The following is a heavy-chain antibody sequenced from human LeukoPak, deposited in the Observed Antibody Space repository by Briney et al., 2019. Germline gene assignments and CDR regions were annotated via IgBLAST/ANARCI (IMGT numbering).Heavy chain of an antibody. CDR2: ISSSSSYI. CDR1: GFTFSSYS. CDR3: ARDPLANYYGSGPFDY. J-gene: IGHJ4*02. D-gene: IGHD3-10*01. V-gene: IGHV3-21*01. Sequence: NPGGSLRLSCAASGFTFSSYSMNWVRQAPGKGLEWVSSISSSSSYIYYADSVKGRFTISRDNAKNSLYLQMNSLRAEDTAVYYCARDPLANYYGSGPFDYWGQGTLVTVSS.